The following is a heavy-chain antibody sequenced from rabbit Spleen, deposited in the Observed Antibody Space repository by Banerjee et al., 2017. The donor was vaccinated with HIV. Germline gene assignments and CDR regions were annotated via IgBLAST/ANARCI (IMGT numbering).Heavy chain of an antibody. CDR3: ARDGAGGSYFAL. V-gene: IGHV1S40*01. D-gene: IGHD8-1*01. J-gene: IGHJ4*01. Sequence: QSLEESGGDLVKPGASLTLTCTASGFTFSTYGVNWVRQAPGRGLEWIATIGTGGTTYYASWAKGRFTISSPTVTLQMTSLTDADTATYFCARDGAGGSYFALWGQGTLVTVS. CDR1: GFTFSTYG. CDR2: IGTGGTT.